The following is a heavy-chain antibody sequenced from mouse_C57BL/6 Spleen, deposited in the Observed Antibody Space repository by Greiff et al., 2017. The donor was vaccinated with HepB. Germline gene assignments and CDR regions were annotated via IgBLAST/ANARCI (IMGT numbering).Heavy chain of an antibody. CDR1: GYTFTSYW. V-gene: IGHV1-52*01. D-gene: IGHD1-1*01. CDR2: IDPSDSET. J-gene: IGHJ1*03. Sequence: VQLQQPGAELVRPGSSVKLSCKASGYTFTSYWMHWVKQRPIQGLEWIGNIDPSDSETHYNQKFKDKATLTVDKSSSTAYMQLSSLTSEDSAVYYCASPYYGSSYGYFDVWGTGTTATVSS. CDR3: ASPYYGSSYGYFDV.